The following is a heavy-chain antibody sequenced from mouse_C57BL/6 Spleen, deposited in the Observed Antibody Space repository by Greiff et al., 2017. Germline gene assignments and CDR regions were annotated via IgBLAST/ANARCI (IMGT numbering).Heavy chain of an antibody. CDR2: INPSSGYT. J-gene: IGHJ4*01. Sequence: QVQLQQSGAELARPGASVKMSCKASGYTFTSYTMHWVKQRPGQGLEWIGYINPSSGYTKYNQKFKDKATLTGDKSSSTAYMQLSSLTSEDSAVYYCARAYYSNYGYAMDYWGQGTSVTVSS. CDR1: GYTFTSYT. V-gene: IGHV1-4*01. CDR3: ARAYYSNYGYAMDY. D-gene: IGHD2-5*01.